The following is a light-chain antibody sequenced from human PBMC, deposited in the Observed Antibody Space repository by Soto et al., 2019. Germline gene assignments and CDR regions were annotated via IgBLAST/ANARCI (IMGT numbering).Light chain of an antibody. CDR3: SSYTSTNFVI. J-gene: IGLJ2*01. V-gene: IGLV2-14*03. CDR2: DVS. CDR1: SSDIGDYKY. Sequence: SALTQPASVSGSPGQSITISCTGSSSDIGDYKYVSWYKHHPGKAPKLMIYDVSNRPSGVSNRFSGSKSGNTASLTISGLQAEDEADYYCSSYTSTNFVIFGGGTKVTVL.